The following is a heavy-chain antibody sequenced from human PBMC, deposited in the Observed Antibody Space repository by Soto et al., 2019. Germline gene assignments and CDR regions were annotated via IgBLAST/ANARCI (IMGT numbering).Heavy chain of an antibody. J-gene: IGHJ6*02. Sequence: QITLKESGPTLVKPTQTLTLTCTFSGFSLSTSGVGVGWIRQPPGKALEWLALIYWDDDKRYSPSLKSRLTLTTDTSKNQVVLTMTNMDPVDTATYYCALMGGDMDVWGQGTTVTVSS. V-gene: IGHV2-5*02. D-gene: IGHD2-8*01. CDR2: IYWDDDK. CDR1: GFSLSTSGVG. CDR3: ALMGGDMDV.